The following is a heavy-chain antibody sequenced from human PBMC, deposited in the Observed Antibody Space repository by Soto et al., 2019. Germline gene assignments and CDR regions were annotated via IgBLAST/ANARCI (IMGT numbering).Heavy chain of an antibody. CDR3: ARDRYDFWSGSDHYGLDV. CDR1: GFTFSDYY. J-gene: IGHJ6*02. Sequence: QVQLVESGGGLVKPGGSPRLSCAASGFTFSDYYMTWIRQAPGKGLEWVSYISSSGGLIYYADSVKGRFTISRDNARKSLYLQMRSLRAEDSAVYYCARDRYDFWSGSDHYGLDVWGQGTTVTVSS. V-gene: IGHV3-11*01. D-gene: IGHD3-3*01. CDR2: ISSSGGLI.